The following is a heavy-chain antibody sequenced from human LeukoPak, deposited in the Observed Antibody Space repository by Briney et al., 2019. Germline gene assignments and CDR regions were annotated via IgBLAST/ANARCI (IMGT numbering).Heavy chain of an antibody. CDR3: AKRSDYGGDGNYFDY. CDR1: GFTFSTYG. J-gene: IGHJ4*01. Sequence: GGSLRLSCAASGFTFSTYGMSWVRQAPGKGLEWVSATSDSGGSTYYADSVKGRFTISRDNSRNTLYLQMSSLRAEDTAVYYCAKRSDYGGDGNYFDYWGHGTRVTVSS. V-gene: IGHV3-23*01. D-gene: IGHD4-23*01. CDR2: TSDSGGST.